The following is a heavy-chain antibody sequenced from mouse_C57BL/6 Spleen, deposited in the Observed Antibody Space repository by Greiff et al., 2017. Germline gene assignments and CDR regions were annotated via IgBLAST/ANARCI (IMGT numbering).Heavy chain of an antibody. CDR2: INPGSGGT. Sequence: QVQLQQSGAELVRPGTSVKVSCKASGYAFTNYLIEWVKQRPGQGLEWIGVINPGSGGTNYNEKFKGKATLTADKSSSTAYMQLSSLTSEDSAVDFCARSPGRHWYCDVWGTGTTVTVSS. CDR3: ARSPGRHWYCDV. CDR1: GYAFTNYL. J-gene: IGHJ1*03. V-gene: IGHV1-54*01.